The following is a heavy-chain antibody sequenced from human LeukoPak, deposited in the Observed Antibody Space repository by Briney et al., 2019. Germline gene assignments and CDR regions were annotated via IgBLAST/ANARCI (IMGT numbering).Heavy chain of an antibody. D-gene: IGHD6-13*01. V-gene: IGHV7-4-1*02. J-gene: IGHJ4*02. CDR1: GYTFTSYA. CDR2: INTNTGNP. Sequence: ASVKVSCEASGYTFTSYAMNWVRQAPGQGLEWMGWINTNTGNPTYAQGFTGRFVFSLDTSVSTAYLQISSLKAEDTAVYYCARASRGLVPLIAAAGPTTYWGQGTLVTVSS. CDR3: ARASRGLVPLIAAAGPTTY.